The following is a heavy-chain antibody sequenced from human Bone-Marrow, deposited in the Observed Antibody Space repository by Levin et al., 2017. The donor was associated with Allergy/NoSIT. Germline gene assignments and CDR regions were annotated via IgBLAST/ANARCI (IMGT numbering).Heavy chain of an antibody. CDR1: GFPFSNAW. J-gene: IGHJ4*02. Sequence: GESLKISCAASGFPFSNAWMSWVRQAPGKGLEWVGRIKSKTDGGTTDYAAPVKGRFTISRDDSKNTLYLQMNSLKTEDTAVYYCTTGVVGATTRDYWGQGTLVTVSS. D-gene: IGHD1-26*01. CDR3: TTGVVGATTRDY. V-gene: IGHV3-15*01. CDR2: IKSKTDGGTT.